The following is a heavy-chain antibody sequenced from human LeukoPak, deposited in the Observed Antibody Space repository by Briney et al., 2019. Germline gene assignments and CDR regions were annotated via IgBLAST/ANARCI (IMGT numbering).Heavy chain of an antibody. Sequence: SVKVSCKASGGTFSSYAISWVRQAPGQGLEWMGGIIPIFGTANYAQKFQGRVTITADKSTSTAYMELSSLRSEDTAVYYCAKDPRRYSRTGGYFDYWGQGTLVTVSS. CDR1: GGTFSSYA. D-gene: IGHD6-13*01. CDR3: AKDPRRYSRTGGYFDY. J-gene: IGHJ4*02. CDR2: IIPIFGTA. V-gene: IGHV1-69*06.